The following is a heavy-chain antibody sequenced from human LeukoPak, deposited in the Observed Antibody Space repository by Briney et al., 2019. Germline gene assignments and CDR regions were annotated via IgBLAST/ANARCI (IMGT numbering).Heavy chain of an antibody. CDR3: ARVAVAAPRWVDY. J-gene: IGHJ4*02. CDR2: IYYSGST. Sequence: SETLSLTCTVSGGSISSSTSGWGWYWGWIRQPPGKGLEWIGSIYYSGSTYYNPSLKGRVTISVDTSKNQFSMNLNSVTAADTAVYYCARVAVAAPRWVDYWGQGTLVTVSS. V-gene: IGHV4-39*07. CDR1: GGSISSSTSGWGWY. D-gene: IGHD6-19*01.